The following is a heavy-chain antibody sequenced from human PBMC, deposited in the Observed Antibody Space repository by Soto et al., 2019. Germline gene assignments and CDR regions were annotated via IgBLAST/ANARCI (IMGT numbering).Heavy chain of an antibody. CDR1: GYSFTSYW. CDR2: IYPGDSDT. V-gene: IGHV5-51*01. CDR3: ARGVSNDYVWGSYRYTYYYYYGMDV. D-gene: IGHD3-16*02. J-gene: IGHJ6*02. Sequence: PGESLKISCKGSGYSFTSYWIGWVRQMPGKGLEWMGIIYPGDSDTRYSPSFQGQVTISADKSISTAYLQWSSLKASDTAMYYCARGVSNDYVWGSYRYTYYYYYGMDVWGQGTTVTVSS.